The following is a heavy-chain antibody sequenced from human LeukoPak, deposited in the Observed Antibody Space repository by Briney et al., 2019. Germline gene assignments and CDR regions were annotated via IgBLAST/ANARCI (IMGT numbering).Heavy chain of an antibody. V-gene: IGHV3-9*01. D-gene: IGHD6-13*01. CDR3: AKARSSWKDFDY. CDR1: GFTFDDYG. CDR2: ISWNGSSI. Sequence: GRSLRLSCVVFGFTFDDYGMHWVRQVPGKGLEWVSHISWNGSSIGYADSVKGRFTISRDNSKNTLYLQMNSLRAEDTAVYYCAKARSSWKDFDYWGQGTLVTVSS. J-gene: IGHJ4*02.